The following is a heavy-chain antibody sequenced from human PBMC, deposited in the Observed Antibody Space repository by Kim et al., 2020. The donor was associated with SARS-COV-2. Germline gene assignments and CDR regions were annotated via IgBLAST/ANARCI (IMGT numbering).Heavy chain of an antibody. CDR2: ISYDGSNK. D-gene: IGHD2-8*02. J-gene: IGHJ4*02. CDR3: ARDRYCTGGVCRYSSSHPFDY. CDR1: GFTFSSYA. V-gene: IGHV3-30-3*01. Sequence: GGSLRLSCAASGFTFSSYAMHWVRQAPGKGLEWVAVISYDGSNKYYADSVKGRFTISRDNSKNTLYLQMNSLRAEDTAVYYCARDRYCTGGVCRYSSSHPFDYWGQGTLVTVSS.